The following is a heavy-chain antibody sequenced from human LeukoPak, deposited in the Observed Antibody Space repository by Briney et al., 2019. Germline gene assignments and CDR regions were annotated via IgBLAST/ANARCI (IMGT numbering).Heavy chain of an antibody. D-gene: IGHD4-17*01. CDR2: IYPGGST. Sequence: GGSLRLSCAASGFTVSSNYMSWVRQAPGKGPECVSVIYPGGSTYYADSVKGRFTISRDDSKNTLYLQMNSLRAEDTAVYYCARDPTGGDYEFDYWGQGTLVTVSS. V-gene: IGHV3-53*01. CDR1: GFTVSSNY. CDR3: ARDPTGGDYEFDY. J-gene: IGHJ4*02.